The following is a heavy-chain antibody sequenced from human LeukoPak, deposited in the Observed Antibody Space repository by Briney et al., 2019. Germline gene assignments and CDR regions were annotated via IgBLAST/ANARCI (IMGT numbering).Heavy chain of an antibody. Sequence: SLTLSCTASGVNINDNTMYWGRKRQPPGLELDSGISWNSGNITYDDPVKGRLTISTDNATTSLYLQINNLRTDEDAVAYYSNAHDYGDYAGFDYWGERNLVRVSS. D-gene: IGHD4-17*01. V-gene: IGHV3-9*01. CDR1: GVNINDNT. CDR2: ISWNSGNI. J-gene: IGHJ4*02. CDR3: SNAHDYGDYAGFDY.